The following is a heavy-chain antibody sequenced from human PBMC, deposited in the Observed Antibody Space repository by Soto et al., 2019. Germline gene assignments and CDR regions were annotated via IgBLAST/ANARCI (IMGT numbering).Heavy chain of an antibody. CDR3: ANVIIDHRTSYTDF. Sequence: VGSLRLSCAASGFTFSSYAMSWVRQAPGKGLEWVSAISGSGGSTYYADSVKGRFTISRDNSKNSLYLQMNSLRAEDTAVYYCANVIIDHRTSYTDFCGQGTLLTVS. CDR2: ISGSGGST. J-gene: IGHJ4*02. V-gene: IGHV3-23*01. D-gene: IGHD2-2*01. CDR1: GFTFSSYA.